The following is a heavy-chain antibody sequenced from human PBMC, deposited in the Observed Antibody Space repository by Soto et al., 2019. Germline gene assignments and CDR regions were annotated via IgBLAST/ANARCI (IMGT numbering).Heavy chain of an antibody. CDR2: VNYRGSS. V-gene: IGHV4-31*03. Sequence: QVQLQESGPGLVKPSQTLSLTCTVSGGSISNGGSYWSWIRQHTGKGLEWIGYVNYRGSSYYNPSLKSRVTISVDMSKKQFSLKLNYVTAADTAVYYCATALPGRNWFDPWGQGALVTVSS. J-gene: IGHJ5*02. D-gene: IGHD1-26*01. CDR3: ATALPGRNWFDP. CDR1: GGSISNGGSY.